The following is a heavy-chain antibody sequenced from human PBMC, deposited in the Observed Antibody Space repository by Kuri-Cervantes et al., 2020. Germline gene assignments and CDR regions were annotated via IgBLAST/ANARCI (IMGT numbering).Heavy chain of an antibody. Sequence: GESLKISCAASGFTFSSYWMSWVRQAPGKGLEWVANIKQDGSEKYYVDSVKGRFTISRDNSKNTLYLQMNSLRAEDTAVYYCAKDAVAGPYYYYYYGMDVWGQGTTVTVSS. V-gene: IGHV3-7*01. CDR1: GFTFSSYW. CDR2: IKQDGSEK. D-gene: IGHD6-19*01. CDR3: AKDAVAGPYYYYYYGMDV. J-gene: IGHJ6*02.